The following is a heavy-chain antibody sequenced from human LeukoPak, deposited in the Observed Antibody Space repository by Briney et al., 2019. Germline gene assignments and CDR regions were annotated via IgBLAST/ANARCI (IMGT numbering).Heavy chain of an antibody. Sequence: SVKVSCKASGGTFSSYAISWVRQAPGQGLEWMGGIIPIFGTANYAQKFQGRVTITADESTSTAYMELSSLRSEDTAVYYCARDRREVAVAGTSYFDYWGQGTLVTVSS. CDR2: IIPIFGTA. V-gene: IGHV1-69*01. D-gene: IGHD6-19*01. J-gene: IGHJ4*02. CDR1: GGTFSSYA. CDR3: ARDRREVAVAGTSYFDY.